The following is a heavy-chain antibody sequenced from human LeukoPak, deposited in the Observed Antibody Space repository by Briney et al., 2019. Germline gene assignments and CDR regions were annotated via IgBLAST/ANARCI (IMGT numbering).Heavy chain of an antibody. CDR2: IKQDGSEK. Sequence: PAGSLTLSCAASGFSFSSYWMSWVRQAPGTGLEWVANIKQDGSEKYYVDSVKGRFTISRDNAKNSLYLQMNSLRADDTAVYYCARDFAHSELWSGKYYFDDGRQGTL. V-gene: IGHV3-7*01. J-gene: IGHJ4*02. D-gene: IGHD3-3*01. CDR1: GFSFSSYW. CDR3: ARDFAHSELWSGKYYFDD.